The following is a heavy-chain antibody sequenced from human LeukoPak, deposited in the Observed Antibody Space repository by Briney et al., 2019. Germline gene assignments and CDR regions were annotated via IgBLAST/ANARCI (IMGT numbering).Heavy chain of an antibody. CDR3: ARDSIAVAQRSWFDP. CDR1: DGSMTNYY. J-gene: IGHJ5*02. CDR2: IYTSGST. D-gene: IGHD6-19*01. V-gene: IGHV4-4*07. Sequence: PSETLSLTCTVSDGSMTNYYWSWIRQPAGKGLEWIGRIYTSGSTNYNPSLKSRVTISVDTSKNQFSLKLSSVTAADTAVYYCARDSIAVAQRSWFDPWGQGTLVTVSS.